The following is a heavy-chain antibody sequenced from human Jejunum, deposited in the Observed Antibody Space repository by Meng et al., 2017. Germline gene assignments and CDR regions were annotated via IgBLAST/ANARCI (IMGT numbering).Heavy chain of an antibody. CDR2: SSGTGASA. D-gene: IGHD5-24*01. CDR3: ARDGYNNIPFDH. CDR1: EFSLSTYA. V-gene: IGHV3-23*01. Sequence: GESLKISCRASEFSLSTYAMSWVRQPPGKGLEWVSFSSGTGASAYYTDSVKGRFSISRDNSKNTLYLQMSTLRVEDSAVYYCARDGYNNIPFDHWGQGTVVTVSS. J-gene: IGHJ4*02.